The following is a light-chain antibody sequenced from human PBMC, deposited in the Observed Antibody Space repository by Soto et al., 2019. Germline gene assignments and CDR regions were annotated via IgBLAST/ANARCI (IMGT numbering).Light chain of an antibody. CDR2: EVT. CDR3: TSYAGSSARVV. V-gene: IGLV2-14*01. CDR1: RTDIGGYNY. Sequence: QSALTQPASVSGSLGQSITISCTGTRTDIGGYNYVSWYQQYPGKAPKLVICEVTSRPSGISDRFSGSKSGNTASLTISGLQAEDEADYFCTSYAGSSARVVFGGGTKLTVL. J-gene: IGLJ2*01.